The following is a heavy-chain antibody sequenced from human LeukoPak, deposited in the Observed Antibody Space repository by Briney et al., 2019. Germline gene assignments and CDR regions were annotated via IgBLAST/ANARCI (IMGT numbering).Heavy chain of an antibody. CDR1: GFTFSSYA. CDR2: ISYDGSNK. CDR3: ARALRDSSSWRLGAFDI. D-gene: IGHD6-13*01. J-gene: IGHJ3*02. V-gene: IGHV3-30-3*01. Sequence: GGSLRLSCAASGFTFSSYAMHWVRQAPGKGLEWVAVISYDGSNKYYADSVKGRFTISRDNSKNTLYLQMNSLRAEDTAVYYCARALRDSSSWRLGAFDIWGQGTMVTVSS.